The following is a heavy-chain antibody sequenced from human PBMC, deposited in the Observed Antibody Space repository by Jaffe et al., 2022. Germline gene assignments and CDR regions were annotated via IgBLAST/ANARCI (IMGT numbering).Heavy chain of an antibody. D-gene: IGHD4-4*01. CDR2: ISGSGGST. CDR1: GFTFSSYG. CDR3: AKEIKANDYSRYGSFDY. J-gene: IGHJ4*02. V-gene: IGHV3-23*01. Sequence: EVQLLDSGGGLVQPGGSLRVSCAASGFTFSSYGMSWVRQAPGKGLGWVSTISGSGGSTYYADSVRGRFTISRDNSKNTLYLQMNSLRAEDTAVYYCAKEIKANDYSRYGSFDYWGQGSLVTVSS.